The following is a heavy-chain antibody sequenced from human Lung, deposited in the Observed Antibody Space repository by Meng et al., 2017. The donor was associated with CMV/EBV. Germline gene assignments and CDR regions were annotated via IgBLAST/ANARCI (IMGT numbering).Heavy chain of an antibody. J-gene: IGHJ4*02. CDR2: INAGNGNT. CDR1: GYTVTSYA. V-gene: IGHV1-3*01. Sequence: QVQLVQSGAEVKKPXXXXXXXCKASGYTVTSYAMHWVRQAPGQRLEWMGWINAGNGNTKYSQRFQGRVTITRDTSASTAYMELSSLRSEDTTVYYCARAGYDSSGYYPQPFDYWGQGTLVTVSS. CDR3: ARAGYDSSGYYPQPFDY. D-gene: IGHD3-22*01.